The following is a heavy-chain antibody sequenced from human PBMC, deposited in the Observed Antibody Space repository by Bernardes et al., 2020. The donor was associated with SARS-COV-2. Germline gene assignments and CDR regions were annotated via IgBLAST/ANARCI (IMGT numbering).Heavy chain of an antibody. Sequence: GGSLRLSCAASGFTFNNYAMYWVRQAPGKGLEWVSSISGSGGSRYYADSVTGRFTISRDNSENTMYLQMNTLGAEDTAVYYCAKGLGVAGALDFWGQGTQVTVSS. V-gene: IGHV3-23*01. CDR3: AKGLGVAGALDF. D-gene: IGHD6-19*01. CDR2: ISGSGGSR. J-gene: IGHJ4*02. CDR1: GFTFNNYA.